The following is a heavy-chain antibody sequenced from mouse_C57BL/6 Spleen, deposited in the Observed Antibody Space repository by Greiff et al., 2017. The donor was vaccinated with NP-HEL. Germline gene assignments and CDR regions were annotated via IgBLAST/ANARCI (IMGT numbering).Heavy chain of an antibody. CDR2: INPSTGGT. CDR3: ARSLPYYSNYEGFAY. J-gene: IGHJ3*01. CDR1: GYSFTGYY. D-gene: IGHD2-5*01. V-gene: IGHV1-42*01. Sequence: VQLQQSGPELVKPGASVKISCKASGYSFTGYYMNWVKQSPEKSLEWIGEINPSTGGTTYNQKFKAKATLTVDKSSSTAYMQLKSLTSEDSAVYYCARSLPYYSNYEGFAYWGQGTLVTVSA.